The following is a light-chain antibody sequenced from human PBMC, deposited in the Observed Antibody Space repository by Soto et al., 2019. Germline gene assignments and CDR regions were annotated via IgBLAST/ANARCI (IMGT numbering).Light chain of an antibody. V-gene: IGLV2-23*02. Sequence: QSVLTQPSSLSGSPGQSITISCTGTSSDVGSYNLVSWYQQHPGKAPKVMIHEVNKRPSGVSNRFSGSKSGNTASLTISGLQAEDEADYYCCSYAGSRPYVFGTRTKVTVL. J-gene: IGLJ1*01. CDR3: CSYAGSRPYV. CDR1: SSDVGSYNL. CDR2: EVN.